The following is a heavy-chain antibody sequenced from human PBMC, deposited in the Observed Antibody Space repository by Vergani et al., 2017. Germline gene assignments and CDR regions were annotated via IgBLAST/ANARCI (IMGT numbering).Heavy chain of an antibody. V-gene: IGHV1-2*02. CDR2: IYTNSGGS. D-gene: IGHD4-23*01. Sequence: QVQLVQSGAEVKKPGASVKVSCKASGYTFTGYYMHWVRQAPGQGLEWMGWIYTNSGGSNYAQKFQGRVTMTRDTSISPAYRELSRLRSDDTAGYYCGRGAVVGRMVGSYWGQGTLVTVSS. J-gene: IGHJ4*02. CDR3: GRGAVVGRMVGSY. CDR1: GYTFTGYY.